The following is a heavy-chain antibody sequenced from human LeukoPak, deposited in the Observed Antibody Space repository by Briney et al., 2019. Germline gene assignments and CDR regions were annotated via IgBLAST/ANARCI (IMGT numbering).Heavy chain of an antibody. CDR3: AREGYYDSSGPKKYDAFDI. Sequence: GASVKVSCKDSGGTFSSYAISWVRQAPGQGLEWMGGIIPIFGTANYAQKFQGRVTITADESTSTAYMELSSLRSEDTAVYYCAREGYYDSSGPKKYDAFDIWGQGTMVTVSS. CDR1: GGTFSSYA. CDR2: IIPIFGTA. V-gene: IGHV1-69*13. J-gene: IGHJ3*02. D-gene: IGHD3-22*01.